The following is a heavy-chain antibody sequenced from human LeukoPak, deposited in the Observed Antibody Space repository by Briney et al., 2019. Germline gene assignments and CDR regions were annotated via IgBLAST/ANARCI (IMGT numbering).Heavy chain of an antibody. D-gene: IGHD1-1*01. V-gene: IGHV4-39*01. CDR3: AKIRDTTGAFDI. CDR1: GGSISSSSYY. Sequence: SETLSLTCTVSGGSISSSSYYWGWIRQPPGKGLEWIGSIYYSGSTYYNPSLKSRVTISVDTSKNQFSLKLSSVTAADTAVYYCAKIRDTTGAFDIWGQGAMVTVSS. CDR2: IYYSGST. J-gene: IGHJ3*02.